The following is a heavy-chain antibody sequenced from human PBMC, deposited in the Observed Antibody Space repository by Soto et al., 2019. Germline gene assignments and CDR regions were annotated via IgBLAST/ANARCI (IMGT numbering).Heavy chain of an antibody. D-gene: IGHD2-15*01. Sequence: GGSLRLSCAASGFTFSSYGMHWVRQAPGKGLEWVAVIWYDGSNKYYADSVKGRFTISRDNSKNTLYLQMNSLRAEDTAVYYCARDEYHCTGGSCYNWFAPWGQGTLVTVSS. CDR2: IWYDGSNK. J-gene: IGHJ5*02. CDR3: ARDEYHCTGGSCYNWFAP. CDR1: GFTFSSYG. V-gene: IGHV3-33*01.